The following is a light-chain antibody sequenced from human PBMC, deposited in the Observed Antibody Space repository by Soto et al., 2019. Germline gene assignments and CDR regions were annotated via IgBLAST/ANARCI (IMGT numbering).Light chain of an antibody. V-gene: IGKV1-5*01. Sequence: DLPMTQSPSTLSASVGDRVPITCRASQSISRWLAWYQQKPGKAPNLLIHDATSLESGVPSRFSGSGSGTEFTLTISSLKPDDFATYYCQQYSSYWTFAQGTKVDIK. CDR3: QQYSSYWT. CDR1: QSISRW. J-gene: IGKJ1*01. CDR2: DAT.